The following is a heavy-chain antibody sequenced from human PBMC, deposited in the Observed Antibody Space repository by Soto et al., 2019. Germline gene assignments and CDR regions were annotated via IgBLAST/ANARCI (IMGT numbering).Heavy chain of an antibody. CDR1: GGSISSGGYY. CDR3: ASGAAAGKGAFDI. V-gene: IGHV4-31*03. D-gene: IGHD6-13*01. CDR2: IYYSGST. J-gene: IGHJ3*02. Sequence: SETLSLTCTVSGGSISSGGYYWSWIRQHPGKGLEWIGYIYYSGSTYYNPSLKSRVTISVDTSKNQFSLKLSSVTAADTAVYYCASGAAAGKGAFDIWGQGTMVTVSS.